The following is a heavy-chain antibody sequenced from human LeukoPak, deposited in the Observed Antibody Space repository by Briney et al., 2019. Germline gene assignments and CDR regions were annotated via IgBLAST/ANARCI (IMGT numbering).Heavy chain of an antibody. CDR3: ARDGLGWYCSGGSCPSYYYGMDV. D-gene: IGHD2-15*01. J-gene: IGHJ6*02. CDR2: ISAYNGNT. CDR1: GYTFTSYG. V-gene: IGHV1-18*01. Sequence: ASVTVSCTASGYTFTSYGISWVRQAPGQGLEWMGWISAYNGNTNYAQKLQGRVTMTTDTSTSTAYMELRSLRSDDTAVYYCARDGLGWYCSGGSCPSYYYGMDVWGQGTTVTVSS.